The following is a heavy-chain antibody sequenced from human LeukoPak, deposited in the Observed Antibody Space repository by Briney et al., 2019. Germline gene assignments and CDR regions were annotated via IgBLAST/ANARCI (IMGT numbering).Heavy chain of an antibody. J-gene: IGHJ6*03. D-gene: IGHD3-22*01. CDR1: GYTFTSYY. V-gene: IGHV1-46*01. CDR2: INPSGGST. Sequence: GASVKVSCKASGYTFTSYYMHWVRQAPGQGLERMGIINPSGGSTSYAQKFQGRVTMTRDTSTSTVYMELSSLRSEDTAVYYCARAPDSSGYLSYYYYYYYMDVWGKGTTVTVSS. CDR3: ARAPDSSGYLSYYYYYYYMDV.